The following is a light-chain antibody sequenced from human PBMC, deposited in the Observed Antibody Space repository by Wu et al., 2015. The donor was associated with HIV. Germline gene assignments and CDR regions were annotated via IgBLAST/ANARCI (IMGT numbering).Light chain of an antibody. CDR1: QSINRY. CDR3: QQYQSYWT. V-gene: IGKV1-5*03. J-gene: IGKJ1*01. CDR2: MAS. Sequence: DIQMTQSPSTLSASVGDRVTFTCRASQSINRYLAWYQQKPGKAPKLLIYMASSLESGVPSRFSGNGSGTEFTLTINSLQPDDFATYYCQQYQSYWTFGQGSKVEIK.